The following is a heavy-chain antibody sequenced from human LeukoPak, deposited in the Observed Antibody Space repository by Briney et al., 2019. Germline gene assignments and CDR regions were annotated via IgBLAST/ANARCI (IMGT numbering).Heavy chain of an antibody. V-gene: IGHV1-2*02. Sequence: ASVKVSCKASGYTFTGYYMHWVRQAPGQGLEWMGWINPNSGGTNYAQKFQGRVTMTRDTSIGTAYMELSRLRSDDTAVYYCARDGVHSGSLNYWGQGTLVTVSS. CDR2: INPNSGGT. J-gene: IGHJ4*02. CDR1: GYTFTGYY. CDR3: ARDGVHSGSLNY. D-gene: IGHD1-26*01.